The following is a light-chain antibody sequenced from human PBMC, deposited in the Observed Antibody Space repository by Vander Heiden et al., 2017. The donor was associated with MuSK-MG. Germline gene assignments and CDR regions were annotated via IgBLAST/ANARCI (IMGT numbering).Light chain of an antibody. Sequence: SYELTQPPSVSVSPGQTASITCSGDKLGDKYVCWYQQKPGQSPVLVIYQDSKRPSGIPERFSGSNSGTTATLTISGTQAMDEDDYYCQAWDSSHVVFGGGTKLTVL. J-gene: IGLJ2*01. CDR1: KLGDKY. CDR2: QDS. V-gene: IGLV3-1*01. CDR3: QAWDSSHVV.